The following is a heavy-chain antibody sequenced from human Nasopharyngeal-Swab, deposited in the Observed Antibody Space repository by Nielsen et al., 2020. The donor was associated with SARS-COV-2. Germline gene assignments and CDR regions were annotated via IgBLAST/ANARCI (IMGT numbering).Heavy chain of an antibody. CDR2: ISGSGGST. V-gene: IGHV3-23*01. CDR3: ANRRGSSWHPYCFDY. D-gene: IGHD6-13*01. J-gene: IGHJ4*02. CDR1: GFTFRSHD. Sequence: GESLKISYAASGFTFRSHDMTWVRQAPGKGLEWVSTISGSGGSTNYADSVKGRFTISRDNSENTLYLQMNSLRAEDTAVYYCANRRGSSWHPYCFDYWGQGTLVTVSS.